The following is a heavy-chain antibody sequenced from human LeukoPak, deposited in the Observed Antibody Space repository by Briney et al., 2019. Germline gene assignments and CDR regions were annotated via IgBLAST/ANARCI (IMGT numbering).Heavy chain of an antibody. J-gene: IGHJ4*02. V-gene: IGHV3-21*01. CDR2: ISSSSSYI. CDR3: ARWYSGSQYFDY. D-gene: IGHD1-26*01. Sequence: GWSLRLSCAASGFTFSSYTMNWVRQAPGKGLEWVSSISSSSSYIYYPDSVKGRFTISRDKAKNSLSLQMNSLRAEDTAVYYCARWYSGSQYFDYWGQGSLVTVSS. CDR1: GFTFSSYT.